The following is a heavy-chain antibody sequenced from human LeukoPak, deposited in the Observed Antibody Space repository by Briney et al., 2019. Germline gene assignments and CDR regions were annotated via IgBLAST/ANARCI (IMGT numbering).Heavy chain of an antibody. Sequence: GGSLRLSCAASGFTFNSYWMNWVRPAPGKGLEWVANIKQDGAEKYYVDSVKGRFTISRDNAKSSLYLQMNSLRAEDTAVYYCASPYCSSTSCSTLHDFWGQGTLVTVSS. V-gene: IGHV3-7*01. CDR1: GFTFNSYW. D-gene: IGHD2-2*01. J-gene: IGHJ4*02. CDR3: ASPYCSSTSCSTLHDF. CDR2: IKQDGAEK.